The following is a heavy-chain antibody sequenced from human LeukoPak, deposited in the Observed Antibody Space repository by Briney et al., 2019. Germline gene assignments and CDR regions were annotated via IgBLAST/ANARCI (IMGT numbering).Heavy chain of an antibody. CDR3: ARTTEGYCSSASCFGFSYSYYMDV. CDR1: GGSFSGYY. J-gene: IGHJ6*03. Sequence: SETLSLTCAVYGGSFSGYYWSWIRQPPGKGLERIGEINHSGSTNYNPSLKSRVTISVDTSKNQFSLKLSSVIAADTAVYYCARTTEGYCSSASCFGFSYSYYMDVWGKGTTVTISS. D-gene: IGHD2-2*01. CDR2: INHSGST. V-gene: IGHV4-34*01.